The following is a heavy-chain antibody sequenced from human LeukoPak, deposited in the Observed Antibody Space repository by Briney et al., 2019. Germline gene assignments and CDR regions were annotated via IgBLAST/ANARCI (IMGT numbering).Heavy chain of an antibody. J-gene: IGHJ6*02. D-gene: IGHD1-1*01. CDR2: ISYDGSNK. V-gene: IGHV3-30*03. CDR3: AREGTYYYYGMDV. Sequence: PGRSLRLSCAASGFTFSSYGTHWVRQAPGKGLEWVAVISYDGSNKYYADSVKGRFTISRDNSKSTLYLQMNSLRAEDTAVYYCAREGTYYYYGMDVWGQGTTVTVSS. CDR1: GFTFSSYG.